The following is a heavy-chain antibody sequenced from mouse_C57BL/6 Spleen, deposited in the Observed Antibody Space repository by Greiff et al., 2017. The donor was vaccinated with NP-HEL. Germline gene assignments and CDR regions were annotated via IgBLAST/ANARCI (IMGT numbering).Heavy chain of an antibody. Sequence: VQLQQSGAELARPGASVKLSCKASGYTFTSSGISWVKQRTGQGLEWIGEIYPRSGNTYYNEKFKGKATLTADKSSSTAYMELRSLTSEDSAVYFCARSDDGYYFDYWGQGTTLTVSS. CDR2: IYPRSGNT. D-gene: IGHD2-3*01. CDR3: ARSDDGYYFDY. V-gene: IGHV1-81*01. CDR1: GYTFTSSG. J-gene: IGHJ2*01.